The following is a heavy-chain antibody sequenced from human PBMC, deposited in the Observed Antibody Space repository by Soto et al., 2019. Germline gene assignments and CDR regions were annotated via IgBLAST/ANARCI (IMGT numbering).Heavy chain of an antibody. J-gene: IGHJ5*02. D-gene: IGHD3-3*02. Sequence: SETLTLTCTVSGGSISSSSYYWGWIRQPPGKGLEWIGSIYYSGSTYYNPSLKSRVTISVDTSKNQFSLKLSSVTAADTAVYYCASPKIAFYNWFDPWGQGTLVTVS. CDR2: IYYSGST. V-gene: IGHV4-39*01. CDR1: GGSISSSSYY. CDR3: ASPKIAFYNWFDP.